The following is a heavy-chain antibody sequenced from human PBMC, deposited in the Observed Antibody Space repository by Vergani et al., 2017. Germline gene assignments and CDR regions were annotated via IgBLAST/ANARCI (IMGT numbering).Heavy chain of an antibody. CDR1: GFTFSSYG. Sequence: VQLLESGGDLVQPGGSLRLSCAASGFTFSSYGMHWVRQAPGKGLEWVAVISYDGSNKYYADSVKGRFTISRDNSKNTLYLQMNSLRAEDTAVYYCAKSRERWQVQLERRGGYYYYYYYMDVWGKGTTVTVSS. CDR3: AKSRERWQVQLERRGGYYYYYYYMDV. D-gene: IGHD1-1*01. CDR2: ISYDGSNK. J-gene: IGHJ6*03. V-gene: IGHV3-30*18.